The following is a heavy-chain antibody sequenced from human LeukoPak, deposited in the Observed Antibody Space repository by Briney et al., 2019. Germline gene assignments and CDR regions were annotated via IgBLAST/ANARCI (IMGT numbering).Heavy chain of an antibody. CDR2: IRSKANSYAT. D-gene: IGHD3-10*01. CDR1: GFTFSGSA. J-gene: IGHJ4*02. CDR3: TRFLGELPFDY. V-gene: IGHV3-73*01. Sequence: PGGSLRLPCAASGFTFSGSAMHWVRQASGKGLEWVGRIRSKANSYATAYAAPVKGRFTISRDDSKNTAYLQMNSLKTEDTAVYYCTRFLGELPFDYWGQGTLVTVSS.